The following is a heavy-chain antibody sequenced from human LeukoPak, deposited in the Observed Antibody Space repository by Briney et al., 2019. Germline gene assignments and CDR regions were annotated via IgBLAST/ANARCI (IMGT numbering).Heavy chain of an antibody. Sequence: SETLSLTCAVSGGSISSSNWWSWVRQPPGKGLEWIGEIYHSGSTNYNPSLKSRVTISVDKSKNQFSLKLSSVTAADTAVYYCARTTEGGYTYDYFYYYYMDVWGKGTAVTISS. D-gene: IGHD5-18*01. CDR2: IYHSGST. CDR1: GGSISSSNW. CDR3: ARTTEGGYTYDYFYYYYMDV. V-gene: IGHV4-4*02. J-gene: IGHJ6*03.